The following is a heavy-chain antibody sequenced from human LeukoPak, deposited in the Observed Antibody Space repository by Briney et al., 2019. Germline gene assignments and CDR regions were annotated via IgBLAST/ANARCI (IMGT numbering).Heavy chain of an antibody. CDR1: GYSISSGYY. CDR2: VYHNGNT. Sequence: SETLPLTCTVSGYSISSGYYWGWIRQPPGKGLEWIANVYHNGNTFYNPSLKSRVTISVDTSNNQFSLTLTSVTAADTAVYFCARETSRIIYYWGQGMLVTVSS. CDR3: ARETSRIIYY. J-gene: IGHJ4*02. V-gene: IGHV4-38-2*02.